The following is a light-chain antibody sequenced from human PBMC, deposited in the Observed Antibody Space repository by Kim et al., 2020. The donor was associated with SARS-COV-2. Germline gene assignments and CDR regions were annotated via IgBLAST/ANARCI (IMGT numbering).Light chain of an antibody. V-gene: IGLV3-1*01. Sequence: SYELTQPPSVSVSPGQTASITCSGDKLGNKYTCWYQQKAGQSPVLVISQDTKRPSGIPERFSGSNSGNTATLTISGTQAMDEADYYCQAWDSTTAVFGGG. J-gene: IGLJ3*02. CDR3: QAWDSTTAV. CDR2: QDT. CDR1: KLGNKY.